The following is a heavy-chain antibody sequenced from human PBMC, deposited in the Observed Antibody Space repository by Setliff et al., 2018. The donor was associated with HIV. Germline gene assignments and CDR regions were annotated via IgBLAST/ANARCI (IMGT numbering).Heavy chain of an antibody. Sequence: SETLSLTCTVSGGSISSHYWSWIRQPPGKGLEWIGSIYYSGSTNYNPSLKSRVTISVDTSKNQFSLKLSSVTAADTAVYYCARDPILVAKGAFDIWGQGTMVTVSS. D-gene: IGHD3-22*01. CDR1: GGSISSHY. J-gene: IGHJ3*02. V-gene: IGHV4-59*11. CDR2: IYYSGST. CDR3: ARDPILVAKGAFDI.